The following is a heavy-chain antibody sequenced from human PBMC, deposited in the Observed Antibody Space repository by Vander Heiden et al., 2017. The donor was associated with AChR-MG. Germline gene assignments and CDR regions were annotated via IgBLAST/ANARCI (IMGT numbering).Heavy chain of an antibody. CDR1: GYPFTSYA. J-gene: IGHJ4*02. Sequence: QVQLVQSGPEVKKPGASVKVSCKASGYPFTSYAMHWVRQAPGQRLEWMGWINAGNGNTKYSQKFQGRVTITSDTSASTAYMELSSLRSEDTAVYYCARNYGGNSEFDYWGQGTLVTVSS. CDR3: ARNYGGNSEFDY. D-gene: IGHD4-17*01. CDR2: INAGNGNT. V-gene: IGHV1-3*01.